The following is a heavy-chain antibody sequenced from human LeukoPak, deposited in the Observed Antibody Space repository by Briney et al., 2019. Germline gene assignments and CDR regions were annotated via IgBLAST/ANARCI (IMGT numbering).Heavy chain of an antibody. CDR2: IYGSGSGV. J-gene: IGHJ1*01. CDR3: AKDLVATTRVAEYFQH. Sequence: GGSLRLSCAASGFTFGGYAMNWVRQAPGKGLEWVSGIYGSGSGVFYADTVKGRFTISRDNSKNTPYLQMNSLRAEDTAVYYCAKDLVATTRVAEYFQHWGQGTLVTVSS. V-gene: IGHV3-23*05. CDR1: GFTFGGYA. D-gene: IGHD5-12*01.